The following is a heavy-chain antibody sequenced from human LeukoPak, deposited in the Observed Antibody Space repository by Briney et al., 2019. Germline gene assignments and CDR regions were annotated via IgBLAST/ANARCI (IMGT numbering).Heavy chain of an antibody. CDR1: GGSISSSSYY. CDR2: IYYSGST. D-gene: IGHD3-22*01. J-gene: IGHJ3*02. Sequence: SETLSLTCTVSGGSISSSSYYWGWIRQPPGKGLEWIGSIYYSGSTYYNPSLKSRVTISVDTSKNQFSLKLSSVTAADTAVYYCARGTSGYYDSSGYYYVGAFDIWGQGTMVTVSS. V-gene: IGHV4-39*07. CDR3: ARGTSGYYDSSGYYYVGAFDI.